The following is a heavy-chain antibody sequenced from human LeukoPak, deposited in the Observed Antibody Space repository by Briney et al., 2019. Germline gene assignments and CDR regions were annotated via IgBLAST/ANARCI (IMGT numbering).Heavy chain of an antibody. Sequence: GRSLRLSCAASGFTFSSYGFHWVRQAPGKGLEWVAAISYDGSSKYYADSVKGRFTISRDNSKNTLYLQMNSLRAEDTAVYYCARDQGVVVHGKYHYYGMGVWGQGTTVTVSS. V-gene: IGHV3-30*03. J-gene: IGHJ6*02. CDR2: ISYDGSSK. D-gene: IGHD3-22*01. CDR3: ARDQGVVVHGKYHYYGMGV. CDR1: GFTFSSYG.